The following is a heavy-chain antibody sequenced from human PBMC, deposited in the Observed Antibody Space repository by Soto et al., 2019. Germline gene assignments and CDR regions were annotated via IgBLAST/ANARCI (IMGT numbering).Heavy chain of an antibody. D-gene: IGHD5-12*01. CDR2: INSDGSST. CDR3: ASGYDSEYYYSYYGMDV. CDR1: GFTFSSYW. Sequence: PGGSLRLSCAASGFTFSSYWMHWVRQAPGKGLVWVSRINSDGSSTSYADSVKGRFTISRDNAKNTLYLQMNSLRAEDTAVYYCASGYDSEYYYSYYGMDVWGQGTTVTVSS. V-gene: IGHV3-74*01. J-gene: IGHJ6*02.